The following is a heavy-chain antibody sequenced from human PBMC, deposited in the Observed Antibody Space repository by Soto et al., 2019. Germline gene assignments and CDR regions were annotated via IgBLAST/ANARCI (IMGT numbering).Heavy chain of an antibody. CDR1: GFTFGDYA. CDR2: INWNSGNI. J-gene: IGHJ3*02. D-gene: IGHD3-22*01. V-gene: IGHV3-9*01. Sequence: EVQLVESGGALVQPGRSLRLSCAASGFTFGDYAMHWVRQAPGKGLEWVSGINWNSGNIDYADSVKGRFTISRDNAQNSLYLQMNSLRDEDTALYYCTKDMSFYDTSGYYYIVWDSDAFAIWGQGTMVTVS. CDR3: TKDMSFYDTSGYYYIVWDSDAFAI.